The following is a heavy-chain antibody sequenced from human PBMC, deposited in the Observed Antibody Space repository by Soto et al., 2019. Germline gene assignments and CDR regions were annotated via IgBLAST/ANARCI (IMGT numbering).Heavy chain of an antibody. V-gene: IGHV1-3*01. J-gene: IGHJ4*02. CDR1: GYRFTHYV. Sequence: QVQLVQSGTEVKKPGASVKVSCKASGYRFTHYVIHWVRQAPGQRLEWMGWIGAGDGKTYYSQNFQGRVTITKDTSASTAYMELGSLISEDTAVYYCVRDYASDSGVHLDFWGQGTLVTVSS. D-gene: IGHD3-22*01. CDR2: IGAGDGKT. CDR3: VRDYASDSGVHLDF.